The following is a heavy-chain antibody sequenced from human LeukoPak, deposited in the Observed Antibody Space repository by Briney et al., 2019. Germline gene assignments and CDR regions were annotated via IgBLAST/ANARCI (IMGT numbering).Heavy chain of an antibody. Sequence: QSGGSLRLSCAASGFTFSSYSMNWVRQAPGKGLEWVSYISSSSSTIYYADSVKGRFTISRDNAKNSLYLQMNSLRAEDTAVYYCAREYSSGWYEYFQHWGQGTLVTVSS. D-gene: IGHD6-19*01. CDR2: ISSSSSTI. CDR3: AREYSSGWYEYFQH. CDR1: GFTFSSYS. V-gene: IGHV3-48*01. J-gene: IGHJ1*01.